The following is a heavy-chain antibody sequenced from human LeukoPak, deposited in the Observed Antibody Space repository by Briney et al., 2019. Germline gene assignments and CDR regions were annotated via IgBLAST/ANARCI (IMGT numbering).Heavy chain of an antibody. D-gene: IGHD5-12*01. Sequence: GGSLRPSCAASGFTFSSYAMSWVRQAPGKGLEWVSAISGSGGSTYYADSVKGRFTISRDNSKNTLYLQMNSLRAEDTAVYYCAKGAGGYSGYDVPTILPSWGQGTLVTVSS. V-gene: IGHV3-23*01. CDR1: GFTFSSYA. J-gene: IGHJ4*02. CDR3: AKGAGGYSGYDVPTILPS. CDR2: ISGSGGST.